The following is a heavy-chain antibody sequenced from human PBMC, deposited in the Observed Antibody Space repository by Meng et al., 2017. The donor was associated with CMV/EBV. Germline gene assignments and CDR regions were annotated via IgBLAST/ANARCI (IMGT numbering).Heavy chain of an antibody. J-gene: IGHJ5*02. CDR3: ARDLGWCWDYGGNSCRSWFDP. CDR2: INPNSGGT. CDR1: GYTFTGYY. V-gene: IGHV1-2*02. D-gene: IGHD4-23*01. Sequence: ASVKVSCKASGYTFTGYYMHWLRQAPGQGLEWMGWINPNSGGTNYAQKFQGRVTMTRDTSISTAYMELSRLRSDDTAVYYCARDLGWCWDYGGNSCRSWFDPWGQGTLVTVSS.